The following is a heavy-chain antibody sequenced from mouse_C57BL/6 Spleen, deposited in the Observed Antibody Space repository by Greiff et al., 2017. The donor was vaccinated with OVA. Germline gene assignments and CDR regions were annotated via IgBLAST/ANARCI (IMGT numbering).Heavy chain of an antibody. CDR3: ARQEEAWFAY. V-gene: IGHV5-17*01. CDR2: ISSGSSTI. J-gene: IGHJ3*01. Sequence: VQLQQSGGGLVKPGGSLKLSCAASGFTFSDYGMHWVRQAPEKGLEWVAYISSGSSTIYYADTVKGRFTISRDNAKNTLFLQMTSLRSEDTAMYYCARQEEAWFAYWGQGTLVTVSA. CDR1: GFTFSDYG.